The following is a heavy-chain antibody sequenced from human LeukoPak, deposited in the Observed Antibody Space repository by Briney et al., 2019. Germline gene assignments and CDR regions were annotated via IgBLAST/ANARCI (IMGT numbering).Heavy chain of an antibody. CDR3: ARDLAFATD. V-gene: IGHV4-39*07. D-gene: IGHD2-15*01. CDR1: GDSISSSSYY. Sequence: PSETLTPTCTVSGDSISSSSYYWGWIRQPPGKGLEWIGSIYYSGSTYYNPSLKSRVTISVDTSKNQFSLKLSSVTAADTAVYYCARDLAFATDWGQGTLVTVSS. J-gene: IGHJ4*02. CDR2: IYYSGST.